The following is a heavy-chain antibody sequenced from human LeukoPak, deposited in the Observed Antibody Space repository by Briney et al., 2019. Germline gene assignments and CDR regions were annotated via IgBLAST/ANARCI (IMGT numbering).Heavy chain of an antibody. CDR2: INPNSGGT. V-gene: IGHV1-2*02. D-gene: IGHD1-26*01. J-gene: IGHJ4*02. Sequence: ASVKVSCKASGYTFTGYYMHWVRQAPGQGLEWMGWINPNSGGTNYAPKFQGRVTMTRDTSISTAYMELRRLRSDDTAVYYCARGIVGATTAFAYWGQGTLVTVSS. CDR3: ARGIVGATTAFAY. CDR1: GYTFTGYY.